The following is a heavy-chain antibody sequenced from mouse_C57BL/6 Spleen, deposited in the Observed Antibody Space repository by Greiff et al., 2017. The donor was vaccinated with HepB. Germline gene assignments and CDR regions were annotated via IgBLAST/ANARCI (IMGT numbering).Heavy chain of an antibody. CDR1: GYAFTNYL. V-gene: IGHV1-54*01. J-gene: IGHJ2*01. CDR2: INPGSGGT. CDR3: ARQITTVVEYYFDY. D-gene: IGHD1-1*01. Sequence: QVQLQRSGAELVRPGTSVKVSCKASGYAFTNYLIEWVKQRPGQGLEWIGVINPGSGGTNYNEKFKGKAILTADKSSSTAYMQLSSLTSEDSAVYFCARQITTVVEYYFDYWGQGTTLTVSS.